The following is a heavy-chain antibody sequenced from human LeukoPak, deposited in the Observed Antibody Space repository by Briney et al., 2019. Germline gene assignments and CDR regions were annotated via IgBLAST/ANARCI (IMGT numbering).Heavy chain of an antibody. Sequence: PGGSLRLSCAASGFIVNSNYMNWVRQAPGKGLEWVSVLYSDDTTYYADSVKGRFTISRDNSKNTLYLQMNNLRAEDTAVYYCARGGGYYAIDYWGQGTLSPSPQ. CDR2: LYSDDTT. CDR1: GFIVNSNY. V-gene: IGHV3-53*01. D-gene: IGHD1-26*01. J-gene: IGHJ4*02. CDR3: ARGGGYYAIDY.